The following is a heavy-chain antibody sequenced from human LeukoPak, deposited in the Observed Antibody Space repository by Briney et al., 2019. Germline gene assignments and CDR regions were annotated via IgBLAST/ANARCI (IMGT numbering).Heavy chain of an antibody. D-gene: IGHD2-2*01. CDR3: ARVTPEYCSSTSCYSVFDY. CDR2: IYYSGST. Sequence: SETLSLTCTVSGGSISSYYWSWIRQPPGKGLEWIGYIYYSGSTNYNPSLKSRVTMSVDTSKNQFSLKLSSVTAADTAVYYCARVTPEYCSSTSCYSVFDYWGQGTLVTVSS. J-gene: IGHJ4*02. V-gene: IGHV4-59*01. CDR1: GGSISSYY.